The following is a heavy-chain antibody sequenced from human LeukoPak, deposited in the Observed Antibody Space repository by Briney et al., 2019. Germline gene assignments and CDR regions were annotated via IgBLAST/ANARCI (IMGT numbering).Heavy chain of an antibody. D-gene: IGHD3-22*01. CDR2: ISAYNGNP. CDR1: GYTFTSYG. CDR3: ARSLYYYDSSGYYSDFDY. J-gene: IGHJ4*02. V-gene: IGHV1-18*01. Sequence: ASVKVSCKASGYTFTSYGISWVRQAPGQGLEWMGWISAYNGNPNYAQKLQGRVTMTTDTSTSTAYMELRSLRSDDTAVYYCARSLYYYDSSGYYSDFDYWGQGTLVTVSS.